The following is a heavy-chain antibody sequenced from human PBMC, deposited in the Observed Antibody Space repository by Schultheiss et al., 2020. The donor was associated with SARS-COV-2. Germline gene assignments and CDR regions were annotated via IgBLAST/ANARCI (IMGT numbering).Heavy chain of an antibody. CDR3: ARGAYGDYGERGYY. V-gene: IGHV3-11*06. CDR2: ISSSSSYT. J-gene: IGHJ4*02. D-gene: IGHD4-17*01. CDR1: GFTFSDYY. Sequence: GESLKISCAASGFTFSDYYMNWIRQAPGKGLEWISYISSSSSYTNYADSVKGRFTISRDNAKNSLYLQMNSLRAEDTAVYYCARGAYGDYGERGYYWGQGTLVTVSS.